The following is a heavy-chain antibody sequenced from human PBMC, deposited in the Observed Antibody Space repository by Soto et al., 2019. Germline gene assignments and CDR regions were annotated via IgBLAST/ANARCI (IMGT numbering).Heavy chain of an antibody. D-gene: IGHD2-2*01. Sequence: SETLSLTCTVSGGSVSSGSYYWTWIRQPPGKGLEWIGYIYYSGSTNYNPSLKSRVTISLDTSNSQFSLRLSSVTAADTAVYYCARTFCSTTSCQAHDMDVWGQGTTVTVSS. V-gene: IGHV4-61*01. CDR2: IYYSGST. CDR3: ARTFCSTTSCQAHDMDV. J-gene: IGHJ6*02. CDR1: GGSVSSGSYY.